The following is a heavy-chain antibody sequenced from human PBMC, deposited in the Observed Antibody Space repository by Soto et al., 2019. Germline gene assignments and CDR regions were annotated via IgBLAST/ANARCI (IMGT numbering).Heavy chain of an antibody. V-gene: IGHV4-4*07. CDR2: IDNSGNT. J-gene: IGHJ4*02. Sequence: PSETLSLTCTVSDGSISTYFCNWIRQPAGKGLEWIGRIDNSGNTNYNPSLKSRVTMSADTSRNQFSLKLKSVTAADTAVYYCARGGQDFWSGPFDYWGQGDLVTVSS. D-gene: IGHD3-3*01. CDR3: ARGGQDFWSGPFDY. CDR1: DGSISTYF.